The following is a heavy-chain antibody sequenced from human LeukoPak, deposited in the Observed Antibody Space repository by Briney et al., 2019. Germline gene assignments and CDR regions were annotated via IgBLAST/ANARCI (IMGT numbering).Heavy chain of an antibody. Sequence: NSSETLSLTRAVYGGSFSGYYWSWIRQPPGKGLEWIGEINHSGSTNYNPSLKSRVTISVDTSKNQFSLKLSSVTAADTAVYYCARGNDYVWGSYRLTPYFDYWGQGTLVTVSS. J-gene: IGHJ4*02. CDR2: INHSGST. D-gene: IGHD3-16*02. CDR1: GGSFSGYY. V-gene: IGHV4-34*01. CDR3: ARGNDYVWGSYRLTPYFDY.